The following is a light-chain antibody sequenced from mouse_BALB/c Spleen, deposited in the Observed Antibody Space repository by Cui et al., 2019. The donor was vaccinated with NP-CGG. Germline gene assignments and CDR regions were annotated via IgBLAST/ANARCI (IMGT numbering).Light chain of an antibody. CDR3: ALWYSNHWV. Sequence: QAVVTQESALTTSPGETATLTCRSSTGAVTTSNYANWVQEKPDHLFTGLIGGTNNRAPGVPARFSGSLIGDKAALTITGAQTEDEATYFCALWYSNHWVFGGGTKLTVL. CDR2: GTN. CDR1: TGAVTTSNY. J-gene: IGLJ1*01. V-gene: IGLV1*01.